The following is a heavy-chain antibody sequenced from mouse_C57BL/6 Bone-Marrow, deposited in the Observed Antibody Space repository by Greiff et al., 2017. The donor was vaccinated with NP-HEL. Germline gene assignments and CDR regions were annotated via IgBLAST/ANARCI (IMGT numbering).Heavy chain of an antibody. CDR3: ARGGLLPHCDY. Sequence: VQLQQSGAELVRPGTSVKVSCKASGYAFTNYLIEWVKQRPGQGLEWIGVINPGSGGTNYNEKFKGKATLTADKSSSTAYMQLSSLTSEDSAVYFCARGGLLPHCDYWGQGTTLTVSS. J-gene: IGHJ2*01. CDR2: INPGSGGT. D-gene: IGHD2-3*01. V-gene: IGHV1-54*01. CDR1: GYAFTNYL.